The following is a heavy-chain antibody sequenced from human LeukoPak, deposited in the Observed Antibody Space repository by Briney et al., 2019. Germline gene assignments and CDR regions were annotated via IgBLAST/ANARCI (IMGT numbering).Heavy chain of an antibody. V-gene: IGHV4-4*08. CDR2: IYGSGST. Sequence: SETLSLTCTVSGGSTSSYYWSWIRQPPGKGLEWIGYIYGSGSTSYNPSLKSRLTISLDTSKNHFSLKLSSVTAADTAMYYCARDSSSIPFDYWGQGTLVTVSS. D-gene: IGHD6-6*01. CDR3: ARDSSSIPFDY. CDR1: GGSTSSYY. J-gene: IGHJ4*02.